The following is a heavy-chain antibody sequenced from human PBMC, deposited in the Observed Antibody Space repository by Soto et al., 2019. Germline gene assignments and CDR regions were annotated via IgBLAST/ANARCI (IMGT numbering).Heavy chain of an antibody. J-gene: IGHJ6*02. CDR3: DRGLLTYSYYYGMDV. CDR1: GYSFTSYW. Sequence: PRESLKISCKGSGYSFTSYWIGWVRQMPGKGLEWMGIIYPGDYDTRYSPSFQGQVTSTAYKSISTAYLQERSLKASDTAIYYGDRGLLTYSYYYGMDVWGQGTTVNVSS. CDR2: IYPGDYDT. D-gene: IGHD3-10*01. V-gene: IGHV5-51*01.